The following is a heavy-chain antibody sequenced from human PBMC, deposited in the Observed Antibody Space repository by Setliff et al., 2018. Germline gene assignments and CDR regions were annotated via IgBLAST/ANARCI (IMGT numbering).Heavy chain of an antibody. CDR3: AGGRRYDYGWDFDY. J-gene: IGHJ4*02. V-gene: IGHV4-30-4*08. Sequence: TLSLTCTVSGGSVSSGDSYWSWIRQPPGKGLEWIGYIYYSGSTYYNPSLKSRVTISVDTSKNQFSLKLSSVTAADTAVYYCAGGRRYDYGWDFDYWGQGTLVTVSS. CDR1: GGSVSSGDSY. D-gene: IGHD4-17*01. CDR2: IYYSGST.